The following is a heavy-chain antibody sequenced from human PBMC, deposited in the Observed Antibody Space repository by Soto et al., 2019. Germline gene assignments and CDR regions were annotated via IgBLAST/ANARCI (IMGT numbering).Heavy chain of an antibody. CDR1: GFTFSNAW. CDR3: TTVYSGYDYYYYGMDV. Sequence: LRLSCAASGFTFSNAWMNWVRQAPGKGLEWVGRIKSKTDGGTTDYAAPVKGRFTISRDDSKNTLYLQMNSLKTEDTAVYYCTTVYSGYDYYYYGMDVWGQGTTVTVSS. J-gene: IGHJ6*02. V-gene: IGHV3-15*07. D-gene: IGHD5-12*01. CDR2: IKSKTDGGTT.